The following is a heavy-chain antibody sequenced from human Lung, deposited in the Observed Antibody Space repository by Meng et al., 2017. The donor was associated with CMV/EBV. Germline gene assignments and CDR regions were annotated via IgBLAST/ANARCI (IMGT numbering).Heavy chain of an antibody. J-gene: IGHJ3*02. Sequence: SCAASGFSFSSYEMNWVRQAPGKGLVWVSYSTRSGDTTYYADSVKGRFTISRDNAKNSLYLQMNSLRAEDTGVYYCAREGGKYCSGDNCYYDAFEMWGQGTMVTVSS. D-gene: IGHD2-15*01. V-gene: IGHV3-48*03. CDR3: AREGGKYCSGDNCYYDAFEM. CDR1: GFSFSSYE. CDR2: STRSGDTT.